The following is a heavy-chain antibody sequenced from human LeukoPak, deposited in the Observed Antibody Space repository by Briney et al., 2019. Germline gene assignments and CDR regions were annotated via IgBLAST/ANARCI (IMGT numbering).Heavy chain of an antibody. J-gene: IGHJ6*03. CDR3: AGGYYYGSGSYSYMDV. CDR2: IHTSGST. CDR1: GGSISSYY. D-gene: IGHD3-10*01. Sequence: SETLSLTCTVSGGSISSYYWSWIRQPAGKGLEWIGRIHTSGSTNCNPSLKSRVTMSVDTSKNQFSLKLSSVTAADTAVYYCAGGYYYGSGSYSYMDVWGKGTTVTISS. V-gene: IGHV4-4*07.